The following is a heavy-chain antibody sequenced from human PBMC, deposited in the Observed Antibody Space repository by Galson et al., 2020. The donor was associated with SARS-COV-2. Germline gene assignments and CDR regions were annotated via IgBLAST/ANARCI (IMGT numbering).Heavy chain of an antibody. D-gene: IGHD6-13*01. Sequence: NSGGSLRLSCAASGFTFSSYSMNWVRQAPGKGLEWVSSISSSSSYIYYADSVKGRFTISRDNAKNSLYLQMNSLRAEDTAVYYCARDPNVIEQQTYFDYWGQGTLVTVSS. J-gene: IGHJ4*02. V-gene: IGHV3-21*01. CDR1: GFTFSSYS. CDR3: ARDPNVIEQQTYFDY. CDR2: ISSSSSYI.